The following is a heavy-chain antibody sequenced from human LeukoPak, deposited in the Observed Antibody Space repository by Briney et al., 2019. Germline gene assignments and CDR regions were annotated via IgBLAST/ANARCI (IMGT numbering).Heavy chain of an antibody. D-gene: IGHD1-14*01. CDR1: GFTFSRLG. Sequence: GGSLRLSCAASGFTFSRLGMQWVRQAPGKGLEWVAMIWHDGSVAEYAASVKGRFTISRDNSRDTLFLQMNRLRDDDTAVYYCAKEGNQFRGYLDAWGKGTTVTVSS. CDR2: IWHDGSVA. J-gene: IGHJ6*03. CDR3: AKEGNQFRGYLDA. V-gene: IGHV3-33*06.